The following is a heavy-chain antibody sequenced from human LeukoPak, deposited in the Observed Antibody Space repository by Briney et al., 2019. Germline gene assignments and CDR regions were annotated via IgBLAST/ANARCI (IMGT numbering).Heavy chain of an antibody. D-gene: IGHD5-12*01. CDR2: IFHSGDT. J-gene: IGHJ4*02. CDR3: ARGGYSRGTFDF. CDR1: GGSISSGGYY. V-gene: IGHV4-61*08. Sequence: SSQTLSLTCTVSGGSISSGGYYWSWLRQPPGKGLEWIGYIFHSGDTNSNPSLKSRVTISVDTSKNQFSLSLRSLTAADTAVYFCARGGYSRGTFDFWGQGTLVAVSS.